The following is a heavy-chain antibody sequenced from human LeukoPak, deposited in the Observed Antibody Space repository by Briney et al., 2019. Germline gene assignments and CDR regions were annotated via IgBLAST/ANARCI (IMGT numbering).Heavy chain of an antibody. CDR3: ASSRWLQFDY. J-gene: IGHJ4*02. CDR1: GFTFSDHY. D-gene: IGHD5-12*01. CDR2: TRNKANSYTT. V-gene: IGHV3-72*01. Sequence: GGSLRLSCAASGFTFSDHYMDWVRQAPGKGLEWVGRTRNKANSYTTEYAASVKGRFTISRDDSKNSLYLQMNSLKTGDTAVYYCASSRWLQFDYWGQGTLVTVSS.